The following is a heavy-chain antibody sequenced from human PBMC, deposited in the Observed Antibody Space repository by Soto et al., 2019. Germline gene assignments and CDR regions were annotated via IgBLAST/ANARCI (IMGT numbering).Heavy chain of an antibody. CDR1: GGSISSSSYY. D-gene: IGHD2-15*01. J-gene: IGHJ4*02. CDR3: ARQFLGYCSGGSCESDY. Sequence: PSETLSLTCTVSGGSISSSSYYWGWIRQPPGKGLEWIGSIYYSGSTYYNPSLKSRVTISVDTSKNQFSLKLSSVTAADTAVYYCARQFLGYCSGGSCESDYWGQGTLVTVSS. CDR2: IYYSGST. V-gene: IGHV4-39*01.